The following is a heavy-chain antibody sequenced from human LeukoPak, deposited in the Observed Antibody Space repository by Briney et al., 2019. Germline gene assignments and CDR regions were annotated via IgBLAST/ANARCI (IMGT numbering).Heavy chain of an antibody. V-gene: IGHV3-64*01. J-gene: IGHJ4*02. Sequence: GGSLRLSCAASGFTFSNYAMHWVRQAPGKGLEYVSAISSNGGSTYYANSVKGRFTISRDNSKNTLYPQMGSLRAEDMAVYYCARDLRLKELAYCGGDCLDYWGQGTLVTVSS. CDR1: GFTFSNYA. CDR2: ISSNGGST. D-gene: IGHD2-21*02. CDR3: ARDLRLKELAYCGGDCLDY.